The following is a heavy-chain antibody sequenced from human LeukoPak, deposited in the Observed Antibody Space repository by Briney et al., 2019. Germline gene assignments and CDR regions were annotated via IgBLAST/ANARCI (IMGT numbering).Heavy chain of an antibody. D-gene: IGHD6-13*01. V-gene: IGHV3-30*02. J-gene: IGHJ4*02. CDR1: GFTFSSYG. CDR3: AKDPRRYSRTGGYFDY. CDR2: IRYDGSNK. Sequence: GGSLRLSCAASGFTFSSYGMHWVRQAPGKGLEWVTFIRYDGSNKHYADSVKGRFTISRDNSKNTLYLQMISLRTEDTAVYYCAKDPRRYSRTGGYFDYWGQGTLVTVSS.